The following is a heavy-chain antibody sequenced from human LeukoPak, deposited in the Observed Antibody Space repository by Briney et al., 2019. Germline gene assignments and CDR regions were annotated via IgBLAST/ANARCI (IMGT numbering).Heavy chain of an antibody. CDR1: GYTFTSYG. J-gene: IGHJ4*02. CDR3: ARDRGAIGDGGTLFDY. D-gene: IGHD3-10*01. V-gene: IGHV1-18*01. CDR2: ISGYNGNT. Sequence: ASVKVSCKASGYTFTSYGISWVRQAPGQGLEWMGWISGYNGNTNYAQNLQGRVTMTTDTSTSTVYMELRSLRSDDTAVYYCARDRGAIGDGGTLFDYWGQGTLVTVSS.